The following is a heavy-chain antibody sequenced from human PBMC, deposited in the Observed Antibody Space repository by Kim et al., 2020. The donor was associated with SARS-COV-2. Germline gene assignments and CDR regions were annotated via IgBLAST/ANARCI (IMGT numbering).Heavy chain of an antibody. V-gene: IGHV1-69*13. CDR2: IIPMFGTT. D-gene: IGHD5-18*01. J-gene: IGHJ6*02. CDR1: GGTFSTYA. Sequence: SVKVSCKASGGTFSTYAISWVRQAPGQGLEWTGGIIPMFGTTNYAQNFQGRVTITADESTSTAYMELSSLRFEDTAVYYCARGIVDTAMENYYYYGMDVWGQGTTVTVSS. CDR3: ARGIVDTAMENYYYYGMDV.